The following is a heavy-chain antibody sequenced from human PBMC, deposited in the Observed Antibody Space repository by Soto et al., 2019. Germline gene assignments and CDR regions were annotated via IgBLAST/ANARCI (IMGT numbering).Heavy chain of an antibody. V-gene: IGHV4-31*02. CDR3: ARDKGGAALKGSGMDV. J-gene: IGHJ6*02. Sequence: QVQVQESGPGLVKPSQTLSLKCRVSGGSSGSRDYYWSWIRQHPEKGLEWIGSIYYNGNTDYNPSLRGRPTMSLDTSMNEFSLKLTSVTAADTAVYYCARDKGGAALKGSGMDVWGQGTTVTVS. CDR2: IYYNGNT. D-gene: IGHD3-10*01. CDR1: GGSSGSRDYY.